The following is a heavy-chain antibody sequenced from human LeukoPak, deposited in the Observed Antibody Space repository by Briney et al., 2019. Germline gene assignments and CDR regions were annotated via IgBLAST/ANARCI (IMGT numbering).Heavy chain of an antibody. CDR3: ARTTSFTASGYDY. J-gene: IGHJ4*02. V-gene: IGHV1-8*03. D-gene: IGHD6-25*01. CDR2: MNPNNGDS. Sequence: GASVTVSCKASGYTFTNYHINWVRQATGQGLEWMGWMNPNNGDSYYAQKFQGRVTITRDTSISTSYMELRSLRSDDPAVYFCARTTSFTASGYDYWGQGTLVTVSS. CDR1: GYTFTNYH.